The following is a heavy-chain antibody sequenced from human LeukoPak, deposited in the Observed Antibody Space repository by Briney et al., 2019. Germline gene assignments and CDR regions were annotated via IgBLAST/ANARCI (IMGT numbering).Heavy chain of an antibody. V-gene: IGHV3-23*01. D-gene: IGHD2-15*01. CDR3: AKAPVTTCRGAFCYPFDY. CDR2: ISDTGNT. J-gene: IGHJ4*02. CDR1: GFIFGDYA. Sequence: GGSLRLSCTGSGFIFGDYAMNWVRQVPGKGLEWVSAISDTGNTYHADSVKGRFTISRDSSKNTLFLQMNRLRPEDAAVYYCAKAPVTTCRGAFCYPFDYWGLGTLVTVSS.